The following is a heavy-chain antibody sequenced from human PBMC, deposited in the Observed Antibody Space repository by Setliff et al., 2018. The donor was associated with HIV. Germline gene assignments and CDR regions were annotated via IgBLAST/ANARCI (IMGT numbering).Heavy chain of an antibody. CDR2: IYSAGWT. Sequence: PSETLSLTCSVSGGSITGYWWSWIRQPAGKGLEWIGRIYSAGWTIYNPSLESRVTMSVDTSKNQFSLRVTSVTATDTAVYYCTRQSPVAGSGAFDIWGQGTMVTVSS. V-gene: IGHV4-4*07. CDR3: TRQSPVAGSGAFDI. J-gene: IGHJ3*02. D-gene: IGHD6-19*01. CDR1: GGSITGYW.